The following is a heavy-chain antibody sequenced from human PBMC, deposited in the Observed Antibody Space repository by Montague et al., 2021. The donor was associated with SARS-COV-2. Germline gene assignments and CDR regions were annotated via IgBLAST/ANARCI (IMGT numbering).Heavy chain of an antibody. CDR2: IHGRGDGT. CDR3: ARDQNHGMDV. D-gene: IGHD1-14*01. V-gene: IGHV3-23*01. CDR1: GFTFSSHG. J-gene: IGHJ6*02. Sequence: RLSWSASGFTFSSHGTYWVRQPPGKGLEWVSEIHGRGDGTYYADSVKGRFTISRDNSKNTLYLQMNSLRVEDTAVYYCARDQNHGMDVWGQGTTVIVSS.